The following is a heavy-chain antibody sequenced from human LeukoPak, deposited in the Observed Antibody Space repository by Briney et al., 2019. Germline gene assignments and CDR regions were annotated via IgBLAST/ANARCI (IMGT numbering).Heavy chain of an antibody. Sequence: SETLSLTCAVYGGSFSGYYWSWIRQPPGKGLEWIGEINHSGSTYYNPSLKSRVTISVDTSKNQFSLKLSSVTAADTAVYYCASYCGGDCYLSWGQGTMVTVSS. CDR3: ASYCGGDCYLS. V-gene: IGHV4-34*01. CDR1: GGSFSGYY. J-gene: IGHJ3*01. D-gene: IGHD2-21*02. CDR2: INHSGST.